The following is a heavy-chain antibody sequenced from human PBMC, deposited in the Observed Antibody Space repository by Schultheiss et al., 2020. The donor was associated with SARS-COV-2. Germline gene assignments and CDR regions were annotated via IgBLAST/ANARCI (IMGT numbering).Heavy chain of an antibody. D-gene: IGHD4-23*01. CDR1: GGSISSSSYY. V-gene: IGHV4-39*07. J-gene: IGHJ6*02. CDR3: ARGRGVVTPEFHYGMDV. Sequence: SETLSLTCTVSGGSISSSSYYWSWIRQPAGKGLEWIGSIYYSGSTYYNPSLKSRVTISVDTSKNQFSLKLSSVTAADTAVYYCARGRGVVTPEFHYGMDVWGQGTTVTVSS. CDR2: IYYSGST.